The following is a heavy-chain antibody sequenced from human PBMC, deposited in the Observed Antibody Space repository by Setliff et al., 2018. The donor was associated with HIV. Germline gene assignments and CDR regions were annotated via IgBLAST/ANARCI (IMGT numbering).Heavy chain of an antibody. J-gene: IGHJ4*02. D-gene: IGHD1-7*01. CDR3: ARKGNWNYPYDY. CDR1: GGSISGYY. Sequence: SETLSLTCTVSGGSISGYYWSWIRQAPGKGLEWMGYIYSGGSTNYNPSLKSRVTISEDTSKNQLSLKLRSVTAADTAVYYCARKGNWNYPYDYWGPGTLVTAPQ. V-gene: IGHV4-4*09. CDR2: IYSGGST.